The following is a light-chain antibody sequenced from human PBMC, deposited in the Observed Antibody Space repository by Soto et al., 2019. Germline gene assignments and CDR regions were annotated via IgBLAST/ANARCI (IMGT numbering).Light chain of an antibody. Sequence: IQMNQYPSTLSEFVGDTVTITCRASQNINRYLAWYQQKPGKAPKLLIYDSSTLHRVVTSRFNGSGSATAFTLTISSLQPEDFATYYCQQYYTSSPLTFGGAPNVDSK. CDR1: QNINRY. CDR3: QQYYTSSPLT. V-gene: IGKV1-5*01. CDR2: DSS. J-gene: IGKJ4*01.